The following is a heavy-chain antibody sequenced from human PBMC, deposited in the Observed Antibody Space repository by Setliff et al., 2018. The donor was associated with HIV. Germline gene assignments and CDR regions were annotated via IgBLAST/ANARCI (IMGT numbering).Heavy chain of an antibody. CDR2: INPNSGGT. J-gene: IGHJ4*02. CDR3: ARDGPGYCSGGSCGDY. Sequence: ASVKVSCKASGYSFNTYYIHWIRQAPGQGLEWMGWINPNSGGTNYAQKFQGRVTMTRDTSISTAYMELSRLRSDDTAVYYCARDGPGYCSGGSCGDYWGQGTLVTVSS. CDR1: GYSFNTYY. D-gene: IGHD2-15*01. V-gene: IGHV1-2*02.